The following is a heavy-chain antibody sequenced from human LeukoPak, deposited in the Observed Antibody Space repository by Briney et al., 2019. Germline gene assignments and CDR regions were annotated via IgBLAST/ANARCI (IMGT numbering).Heavy chain of an antibody. V-gene: IGHV3-74*01. Sequence: GGSLRLSCAASGFTFSKYWMLWVRQAPGKGLQSVSRINTDGTVTTYADSVKGRFTVSRDNADNTMFLQMNSVRDEDTAVYYCATKQWLAPPPDSWGQGTPVTVSS. CDR3: ATKQWLAPPPDS. CDR1: GFTFSKYW. J-gene: IGHJ4*02. D-gene: IGHD6-19*01. CDR2: INTDGTVT.